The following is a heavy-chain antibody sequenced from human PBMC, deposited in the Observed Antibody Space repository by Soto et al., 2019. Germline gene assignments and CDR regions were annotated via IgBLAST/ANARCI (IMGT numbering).Heavy chain of an antibody. V-gene: IGHV2-5*02. CDR3: AHSRCGGDCLQSYSSHYYYGMDV. CDR2: IYWDDDK. Sequence: QITLKESGPSLVKPTQTLTLNCTFSGFSLSTGGVGVGWIRQPPGKALEWLALIYWDDDKRYSPSLRSRLTVTKDTSKHQVVLTMTNMDPVDTATYYCAHSRCGGDCLQSYSSHYYYGMDVWGQGTTVTVSS. D-gene: IGHD2-21*02. J-gene: IGHJ6*02. CDR1: GFSLSTGGVG.